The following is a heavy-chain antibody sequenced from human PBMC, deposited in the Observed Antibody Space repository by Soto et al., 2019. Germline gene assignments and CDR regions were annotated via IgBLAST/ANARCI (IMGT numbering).Heavy chain of an antibody. Sequence: SVKVSCKASGGTLSSYAISWVRQAPGQGLEWMGGIIPIFGTANYAQKFQGRVTITADESTSTAYMELSSLRSEDTAVYYCANTQEYFYDSSGYYSHHYWRQGTIVPVCS. J-gene: IGHJ4*02. CDR1: GGTLSSYA. CDR3: ANTQEYFYDSSGYYSHHY. CDR2: IIPIFGTA. D-gene: IGHD3-22*01. V-gene: IGHV1-69*13.